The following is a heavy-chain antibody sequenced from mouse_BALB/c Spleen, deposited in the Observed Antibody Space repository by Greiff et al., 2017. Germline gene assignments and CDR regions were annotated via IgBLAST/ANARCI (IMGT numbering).Heavy chain of an antibody. Sequence: EVKLVESGGGLVKLGGSLKLSCAASGFTFSSYYMSWVRQTPEKRLELVAAINSNGGSTYYPDTVKGRFTISRDNAKNNLYLQMSSLKSEDTAMYYCARQLGLRPFAYWGQGTLVTVSA. J-gene: IGHJ3*01. V-gene: IGHV5-6-2*01. D-gene: IGHD3-1*01. CDR2: INSNGGST. CDR1: GFTFSSYY. CDR3: ARQLGLRPFAY.